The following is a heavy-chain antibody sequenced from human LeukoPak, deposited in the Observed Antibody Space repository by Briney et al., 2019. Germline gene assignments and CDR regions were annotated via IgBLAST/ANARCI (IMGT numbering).Heavy chain of an antibody. J-gene: IGHJ4*02. CDR1: GGSISSYY. D-gene: IGHD6-19*01. Sequence: SETLSLTCTVSGGSISSYYWSWIRQPPGKGLEWIGYIYYSGSTNYNPSLKSRVTISVDTSKNQFSLKLSSVTAEDTAVYYCARSFLSYSSGWHDYWGQGTLVTVSS. CDR3: ARSFLSYSSGWHDY. CDR2: IYYSGST. V-gene: IGHV4-59*01.